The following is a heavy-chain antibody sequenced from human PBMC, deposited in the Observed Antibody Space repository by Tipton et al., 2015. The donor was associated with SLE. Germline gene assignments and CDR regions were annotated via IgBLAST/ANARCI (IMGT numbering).Heavy chain of an antibody. CDR3: AKDIRGGYTSAWEPLDY. CDR1: GFTFDDYA. D-gene: IGHD6-19*01. V-gene: IGHV3-20*04. J-gene: IGHJ4*02. Sequence: SLRLSCAASGFTFDDYAMSWVRQAPGQGLEWVAGINWKGDITGYADSVKGRFTISRDNAKTSLYLQMYSLRADDTAVYYCAKDIRGGYTSAWEPLDYWGQGSLVTVS. CDR2: INWKGDIT.